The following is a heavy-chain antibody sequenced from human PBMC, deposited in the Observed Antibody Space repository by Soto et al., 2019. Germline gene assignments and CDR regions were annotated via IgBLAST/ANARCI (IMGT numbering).Heavy chain of an antibody. V-gene: IGHV3-7*04. D-gene: IGHD1-26*01. CDR2: IKGDGNEI. CDR1: GFTFSSYW. CDR3: ARLVSAAANDY. Sequence: EVQLVESGGGLVQPGGSLRLSCAASGFTFSSYWMSWVRQAPGKGLEWVANIKGDGNEIYYVDSVKGRFTISRDNAKNSLELQRNSLRAEDTAVDYCARLVSAAANDYWGQGALVTVSS. J-gene: IGHJ4*02.